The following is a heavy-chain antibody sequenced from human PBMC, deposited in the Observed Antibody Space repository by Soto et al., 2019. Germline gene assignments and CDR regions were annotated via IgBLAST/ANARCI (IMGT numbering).Heavy chain of an antibody. J-gene: IGHJ6*02. D-gene: IGHD6-6*01. CDR1: GFSLSTSGVG. CDR2: IYWNDGK. V-gene: IGHV2-5*01. CDR3: AHSGIAARPGLYYYYGMDV. Sequence: GSGPTLVNPTQTLTLTCTFSGFSLSTSGVGVGWIRQPPGKALEWLALIYWNDGKRYSPSLKSRLTITKDTSKNQVVLTMTNMDPVDTATYYCAHSGIAARPGLYYYYGMDVWGQGTTVTVSS.